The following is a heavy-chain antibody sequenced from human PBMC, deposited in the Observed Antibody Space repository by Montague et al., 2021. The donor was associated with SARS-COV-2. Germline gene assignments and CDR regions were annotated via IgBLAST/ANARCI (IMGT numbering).Heavy chain of an antibody. Sequence: SETLSLTCAVYGGSFSGYYCSWTCQPPRKGLELVWEINLSESTNYMPTLTIRVTITVDTSKNQFSLTLSFVTAADTAVYYCARVRYYGSGTSSGMDVWGQGTTVTVSS. CDR2: INLSEST. CDR1: GGSFSGYY. CDR3: ARVRYYGSGTSSGMDV. V-gene: IGHV4-34*01. D-gene: IGHD3-10*01. J-gene: IGHJ6*02.